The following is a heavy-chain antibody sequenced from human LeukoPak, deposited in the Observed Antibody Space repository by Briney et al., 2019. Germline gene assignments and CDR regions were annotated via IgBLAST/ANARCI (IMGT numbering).Heavy chain of an antibody. CDR1: GFTVSSNS. Sequence: GGSLRLSYTVSGFTVSSNSMSWVRQAPGKGLVWVSRINSDGSSTSYADSMKGRFTISRDNAKNTLYLQMNSLRAEDTAVYYCARAGWNSGVDYWGQGTLVTVSS. J-gene: IGHJ4*02. D-gene: IGHD1-7*01. CDR3: ARAGWNSGVDY. CDR2: INSDGSST. V-gene: IGHV3-74*01.